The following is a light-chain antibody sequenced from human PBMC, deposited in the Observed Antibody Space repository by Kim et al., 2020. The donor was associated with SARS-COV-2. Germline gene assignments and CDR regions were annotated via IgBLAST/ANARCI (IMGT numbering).Light chain of an antibody. CDR1: QDISNY. CDR3: QQYNICPVT. Sequence: DIQMTQSPSSLSASLGDRVTITCRASQDISNYLAWIQQKPGKAPTSLIYSASTLQSGVSSRFSGSGSGTDFTLTISSLQPEDFATYYCQQYNICPVTFGQGTRLEIK. CDR2: SAS. V-gene: IGKV1-16*01. J-gene: IGKJ5*01.